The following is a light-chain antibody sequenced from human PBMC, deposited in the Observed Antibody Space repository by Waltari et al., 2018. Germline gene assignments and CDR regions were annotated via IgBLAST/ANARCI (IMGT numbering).Light chain of an antibody. CDR2: EDN. V-gene: IGLV6-57*03. Sequence: FMLPQPHSVSESPGKTVTISCTRRSGNIATNYVQWYQQRPGSAPTKVIYEDNQRPSGVPDRFSGSIDSSSNSASLIISGLKAEDEADYYCQSFDSSHVVFGGGTKLTVL. J-gene: IGLJ2*01. CDR1: SGNIATNY. CDR3: QSFDSSHVV.